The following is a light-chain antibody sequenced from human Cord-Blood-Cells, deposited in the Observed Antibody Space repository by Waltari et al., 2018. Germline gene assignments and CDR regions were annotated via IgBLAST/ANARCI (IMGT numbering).Light chain of an antibody. CDR2: STN. J-gene: IGLJ3*02. V-gene: IGLV8-61*01. CDR1: SGSVSTISY. Sequence: QTVVTQEPSFSVSPGGTVTLPCGLSSGSVSTISYPSWYQQTPGQAPRTLIYSTNTRSSGVPDRFSGSILGNKAALTITGAQADDESDYYCVLYMGSGISVFGGGTKLTVL. CDR3: VLYMGSGISV.